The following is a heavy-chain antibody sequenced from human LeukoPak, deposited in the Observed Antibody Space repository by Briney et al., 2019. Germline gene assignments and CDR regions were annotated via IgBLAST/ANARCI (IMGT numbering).Heavy chain of an antibody. V-gene: IGHV3-64*02. CDR1: GFTFSSSA. J-gene: IGHJ4*02. D-gene: IGHD6-19*01. CDR2: INSNGGST. CDR3: ARWAVSGKGGLDY. Sequence: PGGSLRLSCAASGFTFSSSAMHWVRQAPGKGLEHVSAINSNGGSTYYADSVKGRFTISRDNSKNTLYLQIGSLRAEDMAVYYCARWAVSGKGGLDYWGQGILVTVSS.